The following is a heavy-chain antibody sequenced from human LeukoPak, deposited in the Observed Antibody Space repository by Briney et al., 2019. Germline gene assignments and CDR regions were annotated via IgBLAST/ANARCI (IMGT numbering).Heavy chain of an antibody. CDR2: ISTSGST. V-gene: IGHV4-4*07. CDR3: ARYIVSYPHDAFDI. Sequence: SETLSLTCTVSGGSSSSYYWGWIRQPAGKGLESIGHISTSGSTNYNPSLKSRVTMSVDTSKKQFSLKLSSVTAADTAFYYCARYIVSYPHDAFDIWGQGTMVTVSS. CDR1: GGSSSSYY. J-gene: IGHJ3*02. D-gene: IGHD1-26*01.